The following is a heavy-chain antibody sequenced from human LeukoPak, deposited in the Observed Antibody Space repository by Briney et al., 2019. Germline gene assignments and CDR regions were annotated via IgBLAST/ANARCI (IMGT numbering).Heavy chain of an antibody. V-gene: IGHV3-23*01. Sequence: GGSLGLSCAASGFTFSNHGMNWVRQAPGKGLEWVSGISPSGDITYYADSVKGRFTISRDNSKNTLYLEVISLTAEDTAVYYCAKDDAWLQFGEWSQGTLVTVSS. D-gene: IGHD3-10*01. J-gene: IGHJ4*02. CDR3: AKDDAWLQFGE. CDR2: ISPSGDIT. CDR1: GFTFSNHG.